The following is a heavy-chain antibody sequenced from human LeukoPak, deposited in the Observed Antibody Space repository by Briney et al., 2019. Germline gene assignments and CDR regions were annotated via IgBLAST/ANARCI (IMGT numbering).Heavy chain of an antibody. Sequence: PGGSLRLSCAASGFTFSSYGMHWVRQAPGKGLEWVAVISYDGSNKYYADSVKGRFTISRDNSKNTLYLQMNSLRAEDTAVYYCAKIPQIVVVPAADFDYWGQGTLVTVSS. D-gene: IGHD2-2*01. CDR2: ISYDGSNK. V-gene: IGHV3-30*12. CDR1: GFTFSSYG. J-gene: IGHJ4*02. CDR3: AKIPQIVVVPAADFDY.